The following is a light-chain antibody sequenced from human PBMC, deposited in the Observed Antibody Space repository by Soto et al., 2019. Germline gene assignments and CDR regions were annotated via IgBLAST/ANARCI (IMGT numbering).Light chain of an antibody. CDR1: ASISTF. CDR3: QQSYITPWT. Sequence: DIRMTQSPASVSASPVDIVTITCRASASISTFLNWYQQTPGKAPKLLIYGASSLQTGVPSRFSGSGSGTDFTLTISSLQPEDFATYYCQQSYITPWTFGQGTKVDIK. J-gene: IGKJ1*01. CDR2: GAS. V-gene: IGKV1-39*01.